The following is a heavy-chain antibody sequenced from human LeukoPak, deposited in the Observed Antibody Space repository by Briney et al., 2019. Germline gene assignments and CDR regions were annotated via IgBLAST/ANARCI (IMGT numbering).Heavy chain of an antibody. CDR1: GYTFTGYY. D-gene: IGHD3-22*01. J-gene: IGHJ4*02. V-gene: IGHV1-2*06. CDR2: INPNSGGT. CDR3: ARDHAAYDSSGYYYATSTFDY. Sequence: ASVKVSCKASGYTFTGYYMHWVRQAPGQGLEWMGRINPNSGGTNYAQKFQGRVTMTRDTSISTAYMELSRLRSDDTAVYYCARDHAAYDSSGYYYATSTFDYWGQGTLVTVSS.